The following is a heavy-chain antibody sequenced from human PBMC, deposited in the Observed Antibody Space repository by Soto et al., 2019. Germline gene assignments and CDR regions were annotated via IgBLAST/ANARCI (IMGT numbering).Heavy chain of an antibody. CDR1: GYTFTSYA. J-gene: IGHJ3*02. CDR2: INAGNGNT. D-gene: IGHD2-2*01. Sequence: ASVTVSCQASGYTFTSYAMHLVRQAPRQRLEWMGWINAGNGNTKYSQKFQGRVTITRDTSASTAYMELSSLRSEDTAVYYCARGGDIVVVPAAPDAFDIWGQGTMVTIS. CDR3: ARGGDIVVVPAAPDAFDI. V-gene: IGHV1-3*01.